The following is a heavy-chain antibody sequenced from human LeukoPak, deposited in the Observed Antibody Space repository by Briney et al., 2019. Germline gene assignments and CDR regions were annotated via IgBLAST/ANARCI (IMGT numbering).Heavy chain of an antibody. CDR2: IKQDGSEK. Sequence: GGSLRLSCAASGFTFSSYWMSWVRQAPGKGLEWVANIKQDGSEKYYVDSVKGRFTISRDNAKNTVYLQMNSLRAEDTAMYYCARSGIQSGYCSSVSCYTGYWGQGTLVTVSS. D-gene: IGHD2-2*02. J-gene: IGHJ4*02. CDR3: ARSGIQSGYCSSVSCYTGY. V-gene: IGHV3-7*01. CDR1: GFTFSSYW.